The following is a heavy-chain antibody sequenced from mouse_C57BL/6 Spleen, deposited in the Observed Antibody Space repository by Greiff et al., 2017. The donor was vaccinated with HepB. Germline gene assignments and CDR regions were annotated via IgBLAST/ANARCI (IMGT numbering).Heavy chain of an antibody. CDR3: ARRDGGYFDV. J-gene: IGHJ1*03. V-gene: IGHV5-16*02. CDR1: GFTFSDYY. Sequence: EVKLMESEGGLVQPGSSMKLSCTASGFTFSDYYMAWVRQVPEKGLEWVANINYDGSSTYYLDSLKSRFIIARDNAKNILYLQMSSLKSEDTATYYGARRDGGYFDVWGTGTTVTVSS. CDR2: INYDGSST. D-gene: IGHD1-1*01.